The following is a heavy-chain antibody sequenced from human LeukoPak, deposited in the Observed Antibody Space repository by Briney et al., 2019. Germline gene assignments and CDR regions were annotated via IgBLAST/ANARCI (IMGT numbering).Heavy chain of an antibody. V-gene: IGHV3-48*02. CDR1: GFSFGSFW. J-gene: IGHJ4*02. D-gene: IGHD7-27*01. CDR3: ARGNWDPSPFDY. Sequence: GGSLRLSCAASGFSFGSFWMTWVRQAPGKGLEWVSYISSSSSTIYYADSVKGRFTISRDNAKNSLYLQMNSLRDEDTAVYYCARGNWDPSPFDYWGQGTLVTVSS. CDR2: ISSSSSTI.